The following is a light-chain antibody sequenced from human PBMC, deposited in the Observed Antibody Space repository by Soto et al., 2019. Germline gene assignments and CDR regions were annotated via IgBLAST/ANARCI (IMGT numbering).Light chain of an antibody. J-gene: IGKJ1*01. CDR1: QSINTW. Sequence: DIQMTQSPSTLSASLGDRVTITCRASQSINTWLSWYQHKPGKAPNLLIYDASSLESGVPSRFSGSGSGTDFTLTISNLQPDDFATYYCQQYNSYLWTFGQGTKVDI. CDR3: QQYNSYLWT. V-gene: IGKV1-5*01. CDR2: DAS.